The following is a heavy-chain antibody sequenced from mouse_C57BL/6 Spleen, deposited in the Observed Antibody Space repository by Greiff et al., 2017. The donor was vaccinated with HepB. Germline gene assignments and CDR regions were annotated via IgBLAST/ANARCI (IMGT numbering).Heavy chain of an antibody. CDR2: IYPSDSET. CDR1: GYTFTSYW. Sequence: QVQLKQPGAELVRPGSSVKLSCKASGYTFTSYWMDWVKQRPGQGLEWIGNIYPSDSETHYNQKFKDKATLTVDKSSSTAYMQLSSLTSEDSAVYYCARNNYYGSSPYAMDYWGQGTSVTVSS. J-gene: IGHJ4*01. D-gene: IGHD1-1*01. V-gene: IGHV1-61*01. CDR3: ARNNYYGSSPYAMDY.